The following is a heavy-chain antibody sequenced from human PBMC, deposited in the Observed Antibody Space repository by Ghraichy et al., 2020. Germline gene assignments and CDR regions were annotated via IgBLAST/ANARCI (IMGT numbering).Heavy chain of an antibody. V-gene: IGHV4-34*01. J-gene: IGHJ4*02. Sequence: SKTLSLTCAVYGVSFTDHYWTWIRQSPGKGLEWIGECNHVGGIKYNPSLSGRVTISLDTSKREVSLRVSPVSAADTAVYYCVTSRWFGIYPDFWGQGTLVTVSS. CDR1: GVSFTDHY. D-gene: IGHD3-10*01. CDR3: VTSRWFGIYPDF. CDR2: CNHVGGI.